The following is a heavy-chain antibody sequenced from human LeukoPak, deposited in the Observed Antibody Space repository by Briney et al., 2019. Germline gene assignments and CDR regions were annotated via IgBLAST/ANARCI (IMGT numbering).Heavy chain of an antibody. CDR2: ISSSSSYI. D-gene: IGHD3-3*01. CDR3: ARDQGLRFFGPYHPYGMDV. Sequence: GGSLGLSFAASGFTFSSYSMNWVRQAPGKGLEWVSSISSSSSYIYYADSVKGRFTISRDNAKNSLYLQMNSLRAEDTAVYYCARDQGLRFFGPYHPYGMDVWGQGTTVTVSS. J-gene: IGHJ6*02. V-gene: IGHV3-21*01. CDR1: GFTFSSYS.